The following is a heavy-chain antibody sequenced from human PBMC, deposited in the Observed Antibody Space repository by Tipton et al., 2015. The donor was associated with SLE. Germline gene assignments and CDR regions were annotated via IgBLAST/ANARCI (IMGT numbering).Heavy chain of an antibody. CDR2: GFPILSLT. D-gene: IGHD4-23*01. J-gene: IGHJ3*02. Sequence: QLVQSGAEVKMPGSSVKVSCKASGGTFNNYAINWVRQAPGQGLEWMGGGFPILSLTSSAPKFQGSVTITTDVSTSTAYMELSSLRSEDRAVYYCATGGKHDSDAFDIWGQGTKVTVSS. CDR1: GGTFNNYA. CDR3: ATGGKHDSDAFDI. V-gene: IGHV1-69*05.